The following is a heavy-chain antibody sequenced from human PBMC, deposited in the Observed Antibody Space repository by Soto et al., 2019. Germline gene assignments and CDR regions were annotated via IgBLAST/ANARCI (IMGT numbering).Heavy chain of an antibody. CDR2: IHHSGTT. CDR3: APAPGYFACLSCSLFSFYGLDV. V-gene: IGHV4-31*03. J-gene: IGHJ6*02. CDR1: GGSISSGGYY. D-gene: IGHD3-9*01. Sequence: PSETLSLTCTVSGGSISSGGYYWSWIRQHPGKGLEWMGFIHHSGTTFYNPSLKSRVMISGDTSENQISLKMTSLTAADTAVYYSAPAPGYFACLSCSLFSFYGLDVWGQGTKVPVAS.